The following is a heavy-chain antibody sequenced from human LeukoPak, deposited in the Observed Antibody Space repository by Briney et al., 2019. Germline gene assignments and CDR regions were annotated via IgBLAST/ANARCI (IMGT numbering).Heavy chain of an antibody. Sequence: GGSLRLSCAASVFTISSYSMNWVRQAPGKGLEWVANIKQDGSEKYYVDSVKGRFTISRDNAKNSLYLQMNSLRAEDTAVYYCARGQTTVTNWGHGTLVTVSS. D-gene: IGHD4-17*01. CDR1: VFTISSYS. V-gene: IGHV3-7*03. CDR2: IKQDGSEK. CDR3: ARGQTTVTN. J-gene: IGHJ4*01.